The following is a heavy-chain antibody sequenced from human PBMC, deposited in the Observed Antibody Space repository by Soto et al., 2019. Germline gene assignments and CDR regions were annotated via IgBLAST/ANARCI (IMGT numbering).Heavy chain of an antibody. Sequence: GGSLRLSCVASGFTFSDYAMAWVRQSPGKGLEWVSSISGSGGSTYYADSVKGRFTISRDNSKNTVFLQMNSLRAEDTAVYYCAKDPGVEVSGQGATGTVSS. CDR1: GFTFSDYA. V-gene: IGHV3-23*01. J-gene: IGHJ6*02. CDR3: AKDPGVEV. CDR2: ISGSGGST.